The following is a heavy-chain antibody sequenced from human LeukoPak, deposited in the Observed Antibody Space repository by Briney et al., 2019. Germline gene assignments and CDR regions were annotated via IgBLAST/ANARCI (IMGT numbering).Heavy chain of an antibody. Sequence: GESLKISCKGSGYSFTSYWIGWVRQMPGKGLEWMGIIYPGDSDTRYSPSFQGQVTISADKSISTAYLQWSSLKASDTAMYYCARVDTAMVSESMGTKWFDPWGQGTLVTVSS. J-gene: IGHJ5*02. CDR3: ARVDTAMVSESMGTKWFDP. CDR2: IYPGDSDT. V-gene: IGHV5-51*01. D-gene: IGHD5-18*01. CDR1: GYSFTSYW.